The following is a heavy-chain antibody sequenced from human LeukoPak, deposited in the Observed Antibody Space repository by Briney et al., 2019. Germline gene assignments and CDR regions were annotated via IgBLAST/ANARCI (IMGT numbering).Heavy chain of an antibody. J-gene: IGHJ6*02. V-gene: IGHV3-7*01. CDR1: GFTFSDSW. D-gene: IGHD3-16*01. Sequence: GGSLRLSCAASGFTFSDSWMSWVRQAPGKGLEWVANMNQGGSDKDYVDSVKGRFTISRDNARNSLYLQMGSLRAEDTAVYYCATYTHWVAGDVWGQGTTVTVSS. CDR3: ATYTHWVAGDV. CDR2: MNQGGSDK.